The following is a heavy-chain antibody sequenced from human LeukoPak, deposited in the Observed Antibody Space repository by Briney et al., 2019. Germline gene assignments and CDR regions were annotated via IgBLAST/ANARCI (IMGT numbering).Heavy chain of an antibody. D-gene: IGHD2-2*01. CDR1: GASFRDYY. J-gene: IGHJ5*02. Sequence: SKTLSLTCAVYGASFRDYYWTWIRQPPGKGLEWIGDVNHSGSAKYNPSLKSRVTISVDTSKNQFSLKLSSVTAADTAVYYCARVVDDQLPLFDPWGQGTLVTVSS. V-gene: IGHV4-34*01. CDR2: VNHSGSA. CDR3: ARVVDDQLPLFDP.